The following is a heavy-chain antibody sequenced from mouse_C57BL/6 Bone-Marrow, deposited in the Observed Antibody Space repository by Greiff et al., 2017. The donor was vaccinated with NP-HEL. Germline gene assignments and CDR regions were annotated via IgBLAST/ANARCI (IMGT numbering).Heavy chain of an antibody. Sequence: QVQLQQSGAELARPGASVKLSCKASGFTFTSYGISWVKQRTGQGLEWIGEIYPRSGNTYYNEKFKGKATLTADKSSSTAYMELRMLTSEDAAVYFCARYRLRLWFAYWGQGTLVTVSA. V-gene: IGHV1-81*01. CDR2: IYPRSGNT. CDR1: GFTFTSYG. J-gene: IGHJ3*01. CDR3: ARYRLRLWFAY. D-gene: IGHD3-2*02.